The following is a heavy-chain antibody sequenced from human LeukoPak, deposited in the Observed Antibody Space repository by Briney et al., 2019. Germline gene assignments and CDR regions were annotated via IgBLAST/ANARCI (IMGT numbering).Heavy chain of an antibody. CDR1: GFTFSSYG. V-gene: IGHV3-30*03. CDR3: ARDIVPAALYYGMDV. D-gene: IGHD2-2*01. J-gene: IGHJ6*02. Sequence: PGGSLRLSCAASGFTFSSYGMHWVRQAPGKGLEWVAVISYDGSSKYYADSVKGRFTISRDNSKNTLYLQMNSLRAEDTAVYYCARDIVPAALYYGMDVWGQGTTVTVSS. CDR2: ISYDGSSK.